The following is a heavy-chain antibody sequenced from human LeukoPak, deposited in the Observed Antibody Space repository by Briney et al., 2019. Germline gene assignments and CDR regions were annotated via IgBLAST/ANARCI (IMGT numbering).Heavy chain of an antibody. Sequence: PSETLSLTCAVYGGSFSGYYWSWIRQPPGKGLEWIGEINHSGSTNYNPSLKSRVTISVDTSKNQFSLKLSSVTAADTAVYYCARRYDFWSGYWFDPWGQRTLVTVSS. D-gene: IGHD3-3*01. J-gene: IGHJ5*02. V-gene: IGHV4-34*01. CDR2: INHSGST. CDR1: GGSFSGYY. CDR3: ARRYDFWSGYWFDP.